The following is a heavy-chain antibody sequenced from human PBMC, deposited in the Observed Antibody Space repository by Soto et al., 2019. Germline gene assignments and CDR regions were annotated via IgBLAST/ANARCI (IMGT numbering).Heavy chain of an antibody. J-gene: IGHJ4*02. CDR2: ISGSGGST. V-gene: IGHV3-23*01. CDR1: GFTFSSYA. CDR3: AKDGARDSGSKGLDY. Sequence: GGSLRLSCAASGFTFSSYAMSWVRQAPGKGLEWVSAISGSGGSTYYADSVKGRFTISRDNSKNTLYLQMNSLRAEDTAVYYCAKDGARDSGSKGLDYWGQGTLVTVSS. D-gene: IGHD1-26*01.